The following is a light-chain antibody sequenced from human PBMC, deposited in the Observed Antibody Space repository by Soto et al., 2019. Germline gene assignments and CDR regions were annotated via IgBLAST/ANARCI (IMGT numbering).Light chain of an antibody. CDR1: SSDVGGYNY. CDR3: SSYAGSNNVV. CDR2: EVS. Sequence: QSALTQPPSASGSPGQSVTISCTGTSSDVGGYNYVSWYQQHPGKAPKLMIYEVSKRSSGVPDRFSGSKSGNTASLTGSGLHAEDEADYYGSSYAGSNNVVFGGGTKLTVL. J-gene: IGLJ2*01. V-gene: IGLV2-8*01.